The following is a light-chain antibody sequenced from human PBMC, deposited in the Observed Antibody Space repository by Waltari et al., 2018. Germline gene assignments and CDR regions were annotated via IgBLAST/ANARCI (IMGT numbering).Light chain of an antibody. V-gene: IGKV1-39*01. Sequence: DIQMTQSPTSLSASVGDRVTITCRASQSISGYLNWYQQKPGKAPKFLIYSTSTLESEVPSRFSGFGSGTDFTLTISNLQPEDFATYYCQQSYSTPLTFGGGTKVEIK. J-gene: IGKJ4*01. CDR3: QQSYSTPLT. CDR2: STS. CDR1: QSISGY.